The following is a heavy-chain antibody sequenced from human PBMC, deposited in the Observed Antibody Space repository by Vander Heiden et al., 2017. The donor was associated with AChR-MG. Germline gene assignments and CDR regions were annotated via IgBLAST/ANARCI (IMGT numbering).Heavy chain of an antibody. J-gene: IGHJ6*02. CDR2: INHSGST. D-gene: IGHD6-19*01. V-gene: IGHV4-34*01. Sequence: QVQLQQWGAGLLKPSETLSLTCAVDGGSFSGYYWSWIRQPPGKGLEWIGEINHSGSTNYNPSLKSRVTISVDTSKNQFSLKLSSVTAADTAVYYCASGIAVAGPRWVDVCGQGTTVTVSS. CDR1: GGSFSGYY. CDR3: ASGIAVAGPRWVDV.